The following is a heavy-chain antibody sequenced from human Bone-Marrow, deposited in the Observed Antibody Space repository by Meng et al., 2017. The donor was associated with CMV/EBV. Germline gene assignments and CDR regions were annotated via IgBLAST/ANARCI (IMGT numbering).Heavy chain of an antibody. V-gene: IGHV3-48*04. CDR2: ISNSGSAK. J-gene: IGHJ6*02. Sequence: GESLKISCAASGFTFSSYTMNWVRQAPGKGLEWVSYISNSGSAKYYADSLRGRFTISRDNAKNSLYLQMNSLRADDTAVYYCASERGIRFYRYYGMAFWGQGTTVTVYS. CDR3: ASERGIRFYRYYGMAF. D-gene: IGHD3-3*01. CDR1: GFTFSSYT.